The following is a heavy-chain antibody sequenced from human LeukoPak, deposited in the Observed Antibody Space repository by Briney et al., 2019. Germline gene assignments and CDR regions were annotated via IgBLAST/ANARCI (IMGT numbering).Heavy chain of an antibody. J-gene: IGHJ4*02. Sequence: SETLSLTCTVSGGSISSYYWSWIRQPPGKGLEWIGYIYYSGSTNYNPSLKSRVTISVDTSKNQFSLKLSSVTAADTAVYYCARVALIAAAGFYYWGQGTLVTVSS. CDR1: GGSISSYY. D-gene: IGHD6-13*01. CDR2: IYYSGST. CDR3: ARVALIAAAGFYY. V-gene: IGHV4-59*01.